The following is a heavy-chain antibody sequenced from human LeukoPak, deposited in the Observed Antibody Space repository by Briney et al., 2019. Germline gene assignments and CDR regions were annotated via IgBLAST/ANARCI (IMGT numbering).Heavy chain of an antibody. D-gene: IGHD2-15*01. CDR2: ISSSGSTI. CDR3: LAGYYYNNMDV. CDR1: GFTFSSYE. V-gene: IGHV3-48*03. J-gene: IGHJ6*03. Sequence: GGSLRLSCAASGFTFSSYEMNWVRQAPGKGLEWVSYISSSGSTIYYADSVKGRFTISRDNAKNTVFLQMNRLRAEDAAMYYCLAGYYYNNMDVWGKGTTVTVSS.